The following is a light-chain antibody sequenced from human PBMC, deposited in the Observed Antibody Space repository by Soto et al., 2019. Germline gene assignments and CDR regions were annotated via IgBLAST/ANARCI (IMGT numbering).Light chain of an antibody. Sequence: DIPMTQSPSSLSASVGDRVTITCRASQGMSSYLAWYQQKPGKVPKLLIYAASTLASGVPSRFSGSGSGTDFTLTISSLQPEDVGTYYCQNYDSVPFTFGPGTKVDIK. CDR2: AAS. V-gene: IGKV1-27*01. CDR1: QGMSSY. J-gene: IGKJ3*01. CDR3: QNYDSVPFT.